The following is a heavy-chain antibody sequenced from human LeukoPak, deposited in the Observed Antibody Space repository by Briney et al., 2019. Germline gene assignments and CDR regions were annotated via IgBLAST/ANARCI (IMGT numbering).Heavy chain of an antibody. CDR3: ARDGLGGRAMVTEPDY. V-gene: IGHV1-18*04. CDR1: VYTFTSYG. D-gene: IGHD5-18*01. CDR2: ICAYNGNT. J-gene: IGHJ4*02. Sequence: SSVTVSFKAFVYTFTSYGFSSVRQPPGQGLEGVGCICAYNGNTKYAQKLQGRVTMTTDTSTSTAYMELRSLRSDDTAVYYCARDGLGGRAMVTEPDYWGQGTLVTVSS.